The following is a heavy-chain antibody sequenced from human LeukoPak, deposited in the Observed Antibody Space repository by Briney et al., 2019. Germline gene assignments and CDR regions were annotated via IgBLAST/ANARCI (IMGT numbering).Heavy chain of an antibody. D-gene: IGHD3-3*01. CDR2: IRYDGSNK. V-gene: IGHV3-30*02. Sequence: GGSLRLSCAASGFTFSSYGMHWVRQAPGKGLEWVAFIRYDGSNKYYADSVKGRFTISRDNSKNTLYLQMNSLRAEDTAVYYCAKTGRFLEWLSPRNAFDTWGQGTMVTVSS. CDR3: AKTGRFLEWLSPRNAFDT. J-gene: IGHJ3*02. CDR1: GFTFSSYG.